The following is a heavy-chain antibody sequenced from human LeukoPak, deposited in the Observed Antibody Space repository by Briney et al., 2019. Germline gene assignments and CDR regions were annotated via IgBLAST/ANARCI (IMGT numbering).Heavy chain of an antibody. V-gene: IGHV3-21*01. CDR1: GFTFSIYS. J-gene: IGHJ6*03. Sequence: KAGGSLRLSCAASGFTFSIYSMNWVRQAPGKGLEWVSSISSSSSYIYYADSVKGRFTISRDNSKNTLSLQLSSLRGEDTAVYYCARGPERARVGITNYYYHYMDVWGTGTMVTISS. D-gene: IGHD1-26*01. CDR2: ISSSSSYI. CDR3: ARGPERARVGITNYYYHYMDV.